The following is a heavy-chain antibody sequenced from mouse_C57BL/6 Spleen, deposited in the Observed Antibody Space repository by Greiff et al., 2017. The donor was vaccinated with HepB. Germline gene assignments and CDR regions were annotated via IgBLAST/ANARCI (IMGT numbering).Heavy chain of an antibody. V-gene: IGHV1-19*01. CDR2: INPYNGGT. CDR1: GYTFTDYY. Sequence: VQLQQSGPVLVKPGASVKMSCKASGYTFTDYYMNWVKQSHGKSLEWIGVINPYNGGTSYNQKFKGKATLTVDKSSSTAYMELNSLTSEDSAVYYCASPSYYYGSSYGGYFDVWGTGTTVTVSS. J-gene: IGHJ1*03. CDR3: ASPSYYYGSSYGGYFDV. D-gene: IGHD1-1*01.